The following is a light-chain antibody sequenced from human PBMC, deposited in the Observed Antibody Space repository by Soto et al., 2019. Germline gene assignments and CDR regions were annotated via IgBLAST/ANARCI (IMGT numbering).Light chain of an antibody. CDR2: DIS. V-gene: IGKV3-11*01. CDR1: QNVGSM. CDR3: QEGGSWHT. Sequence: IVLTQSPDTLYLSPGERATLSCRATQNVGSMLAWYQQKPGRVPKLLMYDISIRAAGTPARFTGSGSGTDFTLTISSLEPEDFGVYYCQEGGSWHTFGGGTKVEIK. J-gene: IGKJ4*01.